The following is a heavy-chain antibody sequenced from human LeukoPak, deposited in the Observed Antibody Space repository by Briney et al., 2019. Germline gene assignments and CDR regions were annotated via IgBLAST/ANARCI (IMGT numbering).Heavy chain of an antibody. D-gene: IGHD2-2*02. CDR1: GFSFSDYY. V-gene: IGHV3-11*01. CDR2: ISGAGRTI. Sequence: GGSLRLSCVASGFSFSDYYMGWIRQAPGKGLEWLSYISGAGRTIYYADSLKGRFTISKDNAKNTLYLEMNSLRVEGTAVYYCGKEAIRARDQSFDYGGQGNLVTLSS. J-gene: IGHJ4*02. CDR3: GKEAIRARDQSFDY.